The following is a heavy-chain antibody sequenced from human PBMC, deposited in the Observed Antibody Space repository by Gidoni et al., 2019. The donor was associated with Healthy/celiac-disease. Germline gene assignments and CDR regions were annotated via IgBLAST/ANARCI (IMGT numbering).Heavy chain of an antibody. D-gene: IGHD6-19*01. CDR2: CT. Sequence: CTYYNPYLKSRVTISVDTSKNQFSLKLSSVTAADTAVYYCARMEVAVAGRRTRWFDPWGQGTLVTVSS. V-gene: IGHV4-39*01. CDR3: ARMEVAVAGRRTRWFDP. J-gene: IGHJ5*02.